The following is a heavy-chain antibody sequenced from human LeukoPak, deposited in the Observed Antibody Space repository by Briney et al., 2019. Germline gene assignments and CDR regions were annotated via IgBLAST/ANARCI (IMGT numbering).Heavy chain of an antibody. D-gene: IGHD2-2*01. Sequence: ASVKVSCKASGYTFTGYYMHWVRQAPGQGLEWMGWINPNSGGTNYAQKFQGRVTMTRDTSISTAYMELSRLRSDDTAVYHCAREVGYCSSTSCSSRNFQHWGQGPLVTVSS. CDR2: INPNSGGT. J-gene: IGHJ1*01. V-gene: IGHV1-2*02. CDR1: GYTFTGYY. CDR3: AREVGYCSSTSCSSRNFQH.